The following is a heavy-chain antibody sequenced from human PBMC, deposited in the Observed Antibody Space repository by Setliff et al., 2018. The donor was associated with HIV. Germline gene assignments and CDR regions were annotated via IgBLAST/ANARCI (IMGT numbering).Heavy chain of an antibody. Sequence: SVKVSCKASGGTFSNYAISWVRQAPGQGLEWMGGIIPIFGSINYAQKFQGRVTITTDEATSTAYMEMSSLRSEDTAVYYCARVPNQELYFYGMDVWGQGTTVTVSS. CDR1: GGTFSNYA. CDR3: ARVPNQELYFYGMDV. CDR2: IIPIFGSI. V-gene: IGHV1-69*05. J-gene: IGHJ6*02. D-gene: IGHD1-7*01.